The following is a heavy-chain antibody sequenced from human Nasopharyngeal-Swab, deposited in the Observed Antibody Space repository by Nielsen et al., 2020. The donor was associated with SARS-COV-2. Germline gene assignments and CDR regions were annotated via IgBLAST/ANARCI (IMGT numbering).Heavy chain of an antibody. CDR3: ASMRPRYYYGMDV. V-gene: IGHV4-31*02. Sequence: RQAPGKGLEWIGYIYYSGSTYSNPSLKSGVTISVDTSKNQFSLKLSSVTAADTAVYYCASMRPRYYYGMDVWGQGTTVTVSS. J-gene: IGHJ6*02. D-gene: IGHD3-16*01. CDR2: IYYSGST.